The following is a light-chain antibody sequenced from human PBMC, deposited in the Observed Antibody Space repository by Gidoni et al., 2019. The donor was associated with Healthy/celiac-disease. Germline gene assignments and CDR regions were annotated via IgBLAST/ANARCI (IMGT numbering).Light chain of an antibody. CDR1: QSVSSSY. CDR3: QQYGSSPPLT. J-gene: IGKJ1*01. V-gene: IGKV3-20*01. Sequence: ELVLTQSTGTLSLSPGERATLSCRASQSVSSSYLAWYQQKPGQAPRLLIYGASSRATGIPDRFSGSGSGTDFTLTISRLEPEDFAVYYCQQYGSSPPLTFGQGTKVEIK. CDR2: GAS.